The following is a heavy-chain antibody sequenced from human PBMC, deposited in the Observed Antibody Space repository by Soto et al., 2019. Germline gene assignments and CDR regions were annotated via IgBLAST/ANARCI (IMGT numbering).Heavy chain of an antibody. Sequence: QVQLVESGGGVVQPGRFLTLSCEASGFSFRNYGMHWVRQAPGKGLELVAVISYDGSVKYYADSVKRRFTISRDNYKNTMYPQMNSLRPEDTAVYYCAEGVGTPVAADYFDYWGQGTLVTFSS. CDR3: AEGVGTPVAADYFDY. CDR2: ISYDGSVK. V-gene: IGHV3-30*18. J-gene: IGHJ4*02. CDR1: GFSFRNYG. D-gene: IGHD6-19*01.